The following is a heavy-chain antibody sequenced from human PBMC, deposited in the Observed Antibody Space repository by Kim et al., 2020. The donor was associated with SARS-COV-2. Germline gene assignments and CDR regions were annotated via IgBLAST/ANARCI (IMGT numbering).Heavy chain of an antibody. D-gene: IGHD6-13*01. CDR1: GGSFSGYY. Sequence: SETLSLTCAVYGGSFSGYYWSWIRQPPGKGLEWIGEINHSGSTNYNPSLKSRVSISVDTSKKQFSLKLSSVTAAETAVYYCARVVSSIFVDYWGQGTLVTVSS. J-gene: IGHJ4*02. V-gene: IGHV4-34*01. CDR3: ARVVSSIFVDY. CDR2: INHSGST.